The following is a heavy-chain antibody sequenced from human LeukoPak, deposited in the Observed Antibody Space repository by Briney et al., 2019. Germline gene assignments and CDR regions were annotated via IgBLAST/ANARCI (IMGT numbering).Heavy chain of an antibody. CDR1: GFTFSSYS. J-gene: IGHJ5*02. CDR3: ARGSILNDDYGDYPNWFDP. D-gene: IGHD4-17*01. Sequence: GGSLRLSCAASGFTFSSYSMNWVRQAPGKGLEWVSSISSSSSYIYYADSVKGRFTISRDNDKNSLYLQMNSLRAEDTAVYYCARGSILNDDYGDYPNWFDPWGQGTLVTVSS. V-gene: IGHV3-21*01. CDR2: ISSSSSYI.